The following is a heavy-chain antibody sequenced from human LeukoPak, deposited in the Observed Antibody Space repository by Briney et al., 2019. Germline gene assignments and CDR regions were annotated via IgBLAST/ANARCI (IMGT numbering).Heavy chain of an antibody. CDR1: GFTFSSYA. J-gene: IGHJ4*02. D-gene: IGHD5-12*01. CDR2: ISGSGGST. Sequence: GGSLRLSCSVSGFTFSSYAMSWVRQAPGKVVERVSAISGSGGSTYYADSVKGQFTISRDNSKNTLYLQMNSLRAEDTAVYYCARGGGYVVDYWGQGTLVTVSS. V-gene: IGHV3-23*01. CDR3: ARGGGYVVDY.